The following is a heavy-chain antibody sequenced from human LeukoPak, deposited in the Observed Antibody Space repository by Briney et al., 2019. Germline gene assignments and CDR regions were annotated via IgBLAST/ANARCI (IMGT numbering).Heavy chain of an antibody. CDR3: ARGTMIVVVMYYFDY. D-gene: IGHD3-22*01. CDR2: ISSNGGST. Sequence: GGSLRLSCAASGFTFSSYAMHWVRQAPGKGLEYVSAISSNGGSTYYANSVKGRFTTSRDNSKNTLYLQMGSLRAEDMAVYYCARGTMIVVVMYYFDYWGQGTLVTVSS. CDR1: GFTFSSYA. V-gene: IGHV3-64*01. J-gene: IGHJ4*02.